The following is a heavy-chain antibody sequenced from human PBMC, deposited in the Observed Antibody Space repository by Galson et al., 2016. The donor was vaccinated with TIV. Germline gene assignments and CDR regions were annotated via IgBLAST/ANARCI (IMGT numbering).Heavy chain of an antibody. CDR1: GFTFSSYG. Sequence: SLRLSCAASGFTFSSYGTHWVRQAPGKGLEWVAVVSNGGNVKYYADSVKDRFTISRDNSKNTVFLQMNSLRPEDTAVYYCTKEPVPVSGGYYFDYWGQGTLVTVSS. CDR2: VSNGGNVK. D-gene: IGHD6-19*01. V-gene: IGHV3-30*18. CDR3: TKEPVPVSGGYYFDY. J-gene: IGHJ4*02.